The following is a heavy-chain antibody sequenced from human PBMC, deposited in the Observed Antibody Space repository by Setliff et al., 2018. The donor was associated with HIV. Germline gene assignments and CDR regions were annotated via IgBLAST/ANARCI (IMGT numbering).Heavy chain of an antibody. CDR2: IYYTGYT. Sequence: PSETLSLSCTVSGDSIFSVPSYWGWFRQPPGKGLEWIGTIYYTGYTFDNPSLKSRVTMSVDTSKNQFSLKLSSVTAADTAVYYCARRYSSSWYFDYWGRGTLVTVSS. D-gene: IGHD6-13*01. J-gene: IGHJ4*02. CDR3: ARRYSSSWYFDY. CDR1: GDSIFSVPSY. V-gene: IGHV4-39*01.